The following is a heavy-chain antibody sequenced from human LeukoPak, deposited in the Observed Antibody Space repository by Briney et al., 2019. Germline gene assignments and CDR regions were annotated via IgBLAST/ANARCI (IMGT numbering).Heavy chain of an antibody. CDR3: ARHGSGGGFGNLWYYGMDV. J-gene: IGHJ6*04. CDR1: GYSFTTYW. CDR2: IYPDDSDT. D-gene: IGHD3-10*01. V-gene: IGHV5-51*01. Sequence: RGESLKISCKASGYSFTTYWIGWVRLMPGKGLEWMGIIYPDDSDTRYSPSFQGQVTISVDKSIRTAYLQWSSLKASDTAMYYCARHGSGGGFGNLWYYGMDVWGKGTTVTVSS.